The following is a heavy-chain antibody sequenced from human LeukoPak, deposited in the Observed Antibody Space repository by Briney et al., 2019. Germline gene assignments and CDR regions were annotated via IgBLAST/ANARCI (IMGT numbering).Heavy chain of an antibody. D-gene: IGHD6-6*01. V-gene: IGHV3-23*01. CDR1: GFTFSNYP. CDR2: ISESGDVT. J-gene: IGHJ4*02. Sequence: LGGSLRLSCEASGFTFSNYPMSWVRQAPGRGLEWVSVISESGDVTRYADAMKGRFTISRDNAKNTLNLQMNSLRAEDTAIYYCARDSSHYLGSSDYWGQGTLVTVSS. CDR3: ARDSSHYLGSSDY.